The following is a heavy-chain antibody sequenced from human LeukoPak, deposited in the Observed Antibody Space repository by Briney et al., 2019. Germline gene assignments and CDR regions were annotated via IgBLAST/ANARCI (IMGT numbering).Heavy chain of an antibody. D-gene: IGHD6-25*01. CDR1: GYTFTGYY. Sequence: ASVKVSCKASGYTFTGYYMHWVRQAPGQGLEWMGIINPSGGSTSYAQKFQGRVTMTRDTSTSTVYMELSSLRSEDTAVYYCARDRSGRRSPDYWGQGTLVTVSS. J-gene: IGHJ4*02. CDR3: ARDRSGRRSPDY. CDR2: INPSGGST. V-gene: IGHV1-46*01.